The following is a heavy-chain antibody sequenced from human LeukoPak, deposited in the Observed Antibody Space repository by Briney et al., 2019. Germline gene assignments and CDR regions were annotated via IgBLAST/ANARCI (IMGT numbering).Heavy chain of an antibody. CDR3: VRDHNYYFGY. J-gene: IGHJ4*02. Sequence: GGSLRLSCAASGFTLSSYNMNWVRQAPGKGLEWISYITNSIDIISYADSVKGRFTISRDNAKNSLYLQMDSLRDEDTAVYYCVRDHNYYFGYWGQGILVTV. CDR1: GFTLSSYN. CDR2: ITNSIDII. V-gene: IGHV3-48*02.